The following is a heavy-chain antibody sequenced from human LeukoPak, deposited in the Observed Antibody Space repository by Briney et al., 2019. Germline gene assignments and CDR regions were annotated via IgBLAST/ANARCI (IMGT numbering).Heavy chain of an antibody. V-gene: IGHV3-53*01. D-gene: IGHD3-22*01. J-gene: IGHJ3*02. CDR3: ASLTPYYYDMGAFDI. CDR2: IYRDGRT. Sequence: GGSLRLSCAASGFTFSSNYMSWVRQAPGKGLEWVSIIYRDGRTYYAASVKGRFTISVDTSKLFLKMNSLRAEDTAVYYCASLTPYYYDMGAFDIWGQGTMVTVSS. CDR1: GFTFSSNY.